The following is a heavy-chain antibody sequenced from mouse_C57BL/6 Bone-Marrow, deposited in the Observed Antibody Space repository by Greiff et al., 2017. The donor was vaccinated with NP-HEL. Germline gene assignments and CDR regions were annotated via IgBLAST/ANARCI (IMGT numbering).Heavy chain of an antibody. CDR3: TRSRG. V-gene: IGHV1-15*01. J-gene: IGHJ2*01. CDR1: GYTFTDYE. Sequence: QVHVKQSGAELVRPGASVTLSCKASGYTFTDYEMHWVKQTPVHGLEWIGAIDPETGGTAYNQKFKGKAILTADKSSSTAYMELRSLTSEDSAVYYCTRSRGWGQGTTLTVSS. CDR2: IDPETGGT.